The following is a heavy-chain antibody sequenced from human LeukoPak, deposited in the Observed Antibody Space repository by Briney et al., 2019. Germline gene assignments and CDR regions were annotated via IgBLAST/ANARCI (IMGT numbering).Heavy chain of an antibody. V-gene: IGHV4-39*07. CDR3: ARAGVAGPYCGGDCYLAWFDP. CDR2: IYYSGST. J-gene: IGHJ5*02. D-gene: IGHD2-21*02. CDR1: GGSISSSSYY. Sequence: PSETLSLTCTVSGGSISSSSYYWGWIRQPPGKGLEWIGSIYYSGSTYHNPSLKNRVTISVDTSKNQFSLKLSSVTAADTAVYYCARAGVAGPYCGGDCYLAWFDPWGQGTLVTVSS.